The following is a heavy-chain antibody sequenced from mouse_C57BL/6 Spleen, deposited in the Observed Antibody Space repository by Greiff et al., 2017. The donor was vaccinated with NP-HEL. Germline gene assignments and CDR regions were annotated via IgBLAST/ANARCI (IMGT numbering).Heavy chain of an antibody. D-gene: IGHD1-1*01. Sequence: EVKLVESGGGLVKPGGSLKLSCAASGFTFSDYGMHWVRQAPEKGLEWVAYISSGSSTIYYADTVKGRFTISRDNAKNTLFLQMTSLRSEDTAMYYCASRDFTTVVDFDYWGQGTTLTVSS. CDR1: GFTFSDYG. J-gene: IGHJ2*01. CDR2: ISSGSSTI. CDR3: ASRDFTTVVDFDY. V-gene: IGHV5-17*01.